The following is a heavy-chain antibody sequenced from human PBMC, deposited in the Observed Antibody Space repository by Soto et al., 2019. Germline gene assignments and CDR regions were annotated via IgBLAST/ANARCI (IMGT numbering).Heavy chain of an antibody. CDR3: ARVWCALAPIAGWFGP. CDR2: IYQTGST. CDR1: NGSITSGNW. D-gene: IGHD5-12*01. V-gene: IGHV4-4*02. J-gene: IGHJ5*02. Sequence: QVQLQESGPGLVKPSGTLSLTCAVSNGSITSGNWWSWVRQPPGKGREWIGDIYQTGSTNYNPSLMSRVIISVDKSKNNFSLSLRSVTASDTAVYFCARVWCALAPIAGWFGPWGRGILVTVSS.